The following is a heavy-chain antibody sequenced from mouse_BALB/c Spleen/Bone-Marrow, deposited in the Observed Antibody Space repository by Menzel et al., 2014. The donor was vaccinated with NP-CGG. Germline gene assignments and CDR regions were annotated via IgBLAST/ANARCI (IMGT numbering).Heavy chain of an antibody. J-gene: IGHJ4*01. CDR1: GFNIKDTY. D-gene: IGHD1-1*01. CDR2: IDPANGNT. V-gene: IGHV14-3*02. Sequence: EVQLQQSGTELVKPGAPVKLSCTASGFNIKDTYMHWVKQRPEQGLEWIGRIDPANGNTRYDPKFQGKATITADTSSNTAYLQLTSLISEDTAVYYCARAYYYGSSYYVMDYWGQGTSVTVSS. CDR3: ARAYYYGSSYYVMDY.